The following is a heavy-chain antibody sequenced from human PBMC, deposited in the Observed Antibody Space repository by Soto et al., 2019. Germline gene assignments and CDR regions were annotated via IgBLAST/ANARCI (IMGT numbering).Heavy chain of an antibody. V-gene: IGHV1-69*13. J-gene: IGHJ6*02. CDR1: GGTFSRYA. CDR2: IIPIFGTA. D-gene: IGHD2-15*01. CDR3: ARVVVAASTSSSYYYYGMDV. Sequence: SVKVSCKASGGTFSRYAISWVRQAPGQGLEWMGGIIPIFGTANYAQKFQGRVTITADESTSTAYMELSSLRSEDTAVYYCARVVVAASTSSSYYYYGMDVWGQGTTVTVSS.